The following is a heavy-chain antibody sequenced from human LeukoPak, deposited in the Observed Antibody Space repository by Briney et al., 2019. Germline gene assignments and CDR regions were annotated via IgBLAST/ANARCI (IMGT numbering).Heavy chain of an antibody. CDR2: INHSGST. CDR1: GGSFSGYY. V-gene: IGHV4-34*01. J-gene: IGHJ4*02. Sequence: NPSGTLSLTCAVYGGSFSGYYWSWIRQPPGRGLEWIGEINHSGSTNYNPSLKSRVTISVDTSKNQFSLKLSSVTAADTAVYYCATRPYQLLLVRFDYWGQGTLVTVSS. D-gene: IGHD2-2*01. CDR3: ATRPYQLLLVRFDY.